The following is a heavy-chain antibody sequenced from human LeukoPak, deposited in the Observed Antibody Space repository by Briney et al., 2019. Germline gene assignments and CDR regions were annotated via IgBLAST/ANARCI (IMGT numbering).Heavy chain of an antibody. D-gene: IGHD6-6*01. V-gene: IGHV4-4*09. CDR3: AGGEKEYSSSSVDC. J-gene: IGHJ4*02. CDR2: IYTSGST. Sequence: SETLSLTCTVSGGSISSYYWSWIRQPPGKGLEWIGYIYTSGSTNYNPSLKSRVTISVDTSKNQFSLKLSSVTAADTAVYYCAGGEKEYSSSSVDCWGQGTLVTVSS. CDR1: GGSISSYY.